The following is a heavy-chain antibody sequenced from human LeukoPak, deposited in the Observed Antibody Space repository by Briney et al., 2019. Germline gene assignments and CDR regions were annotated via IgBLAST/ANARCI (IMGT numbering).Heavy chain of an antibody. J-gene: IGHJ6*01. CDR2: MNPNSGNT. CDR1: GYTFTSYD. CDR3: VRWAVGCYYNYGIDA. Sequence: ASVKVSCKASGYTFTSYDINWVRQPTGQGLEWMGWMNPNSGNTGYAQKFQGRVTLTRSPSITTAYMELSSLRPEDTAVYYCVRWAVGCYYNYGIDAWGQGTTVTVSS. V-gene: IGHV1-8*01. D-gene: IGHD2-8*01.